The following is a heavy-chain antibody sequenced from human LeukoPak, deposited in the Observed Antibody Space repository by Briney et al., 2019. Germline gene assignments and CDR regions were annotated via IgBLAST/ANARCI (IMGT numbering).Heavy chain of an antibody. CDR2: VIPILGIA. D-gene: IGHD2-2*01. CDR3: ASDGRWDCSSTSCLDYYNYGMDV. J-gene: IGHJ6*02. CDR1: GGTFSSYA. Sequence: SVKVSCKASGGTFSSYAISGVRQAPGQGLEWMGRVIPILGIANYAQKFQGRVTITADRSTSTAYIELSSLRSDDTDMYYCASDGRWDCSSTSCLDYYNYGMDVWGQGPTVTVSS. V-gene: IGHV1-69*04.